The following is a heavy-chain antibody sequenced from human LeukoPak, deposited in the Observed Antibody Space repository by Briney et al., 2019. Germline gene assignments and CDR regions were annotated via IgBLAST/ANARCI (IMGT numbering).Heavy chain of an antibody. CDR1: GGSFSGYY. D-gene: IGHD4-17*01. CDR2: INHSGST. CDR3: ARVGGDYGDYGYY. Sequence: SETLSLTCAVSGGSFSGYYWSWIRPPPGKGLEWIGEINHSGSTNYNPSLKSRVTISVDTSKNQFSLKLSSVTAADTAVYYCARVGGDYGDYGYYWGQGTLVTVAS. J-gene: IGHJ4*02. V-gene: IGHV4-34*01.